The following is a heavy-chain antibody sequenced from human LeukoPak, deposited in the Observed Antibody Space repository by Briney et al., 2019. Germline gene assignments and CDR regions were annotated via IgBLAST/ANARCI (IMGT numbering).Heavy chain of an antibody. V-gene: IGHV1-24*01. CDR2: FDPEDHDV. CDR3: ATGTEIFTGLAGWYFDL. CDR1: GDTLTELS. J-gene: IGHJ2*01. Sequence: GASVKVSCRVSGDTLTELSIHWVRQAPGKGLEWVGGFDPEDHDVIYAQNSRGRVTVTEDTASDTAYLELKSLRFEDSAVYYCATGTEIFTGLAGWYFDLWGRGSRVTVSS. D-gene: IGHD3-9*01.